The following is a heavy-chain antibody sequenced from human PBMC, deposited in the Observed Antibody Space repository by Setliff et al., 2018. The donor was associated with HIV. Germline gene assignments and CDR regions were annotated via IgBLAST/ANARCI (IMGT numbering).Heavy chain of an antibody. CDR2: IYHSGST. CDR3: ARDLKQLAPYYYYYYGMDV. V-gene: IGHV4-4*02. Sequence: SETLSLTCSVSGGSISSSNWWSWVRQPPGKGLEWIGEIYHSGSTNYNPSLKSRVTISVDKSKNQFSLKLSSVTAADTAVYYCARDLKQLAPYYYYYYGMDVWGQGTTVTVSS. J-gene: IGHJ6*02. CDR1: GGSISSSNW. D-gene: IGHD6-13*01.